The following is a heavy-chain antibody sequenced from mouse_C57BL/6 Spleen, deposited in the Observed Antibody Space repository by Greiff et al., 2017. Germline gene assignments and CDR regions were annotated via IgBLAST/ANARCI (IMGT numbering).Heavy chain of an antibody. Sequence: QVQLQQPGAELVKPGASVKLSCKASGYTFTSYWMHWVKQRPGQGLEWIGMIHPNSGSTNYNEKFKSKATLTVDKSSSTAYMQLSSLTSEDSAVYYCARGGVTTGEENAMDYWGQGTSVTVSS. D-gene: IGHD2-2*01. J-gene: IGHJ4*01. CDR1: GYTFTSYW. CDR3: ARGGVTTGEENAMDY. CDR2: IHPNSGST. V-gene: IGHV1-64*01.